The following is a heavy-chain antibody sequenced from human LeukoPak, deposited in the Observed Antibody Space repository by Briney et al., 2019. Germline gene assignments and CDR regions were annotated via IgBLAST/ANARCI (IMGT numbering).Heavy chain of an antibody. J-gene: IGHJ4*02. CDR1: GGSISSSSYY. V-gene: IGHV4-39*01. D-gene: IGHD6-19*01. Sequence: PSETLSLTCTASGGSISSSSYYWGWIRQPPGKGREWIGSIYDSGSNYCNPSLKSRVTIIVDTSKNQYSLKLSSVTAADTAVYYCAPGLIPYSSVWGYWGQGNLLTVSS. CDR2: IYDSGSN. CDR3: APGLIPYSSVWGY.